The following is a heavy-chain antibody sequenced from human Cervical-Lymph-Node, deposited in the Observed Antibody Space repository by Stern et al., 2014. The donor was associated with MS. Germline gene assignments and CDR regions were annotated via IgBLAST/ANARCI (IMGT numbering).Heavy chain of an antibody. D-gene: IGHD6-13*01. V-gene: IGHV1-3*01. CDR2: INAGNGNT. Sequence: VQLVPSGAEVKKPGASVKVSCKASGYTFTRYAMHWVRQAPGQRLEWMGWINAGNGNTKYSQKFQGRVTITRDTSASTAYMELSSLRSEDTAVYYCASGRQLVYWGQGTLVTVSS. CDR3: ASGRQLVY. CDR1: GYTFTRYA. J-gene: IGHJ4*02.